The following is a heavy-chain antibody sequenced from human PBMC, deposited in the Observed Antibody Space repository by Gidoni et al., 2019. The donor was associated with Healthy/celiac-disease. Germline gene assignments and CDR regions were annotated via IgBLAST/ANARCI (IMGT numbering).Heavy chain of an antibody. CDR2: ISYDGSNK. J-gene: IGHJ4*02. V-gene: IGHV3-30-3*01. Sequence: QVQLVESGGGVVQPGRSLRLSCAASGFTFSSYAMHWVRQAPGKGLEWVAVISYDGSNKYYADSVKGRFTISRDNSKNTLYLQMNSLRAEDTAVYYCARGGEAYYYDSSGYYYNYWGQGTLVTVSS. CDR1: GFTFSSYA. D-gene: IGHD3-22*01. CDR3: ARGGEAYYYDSSGYYYNY.